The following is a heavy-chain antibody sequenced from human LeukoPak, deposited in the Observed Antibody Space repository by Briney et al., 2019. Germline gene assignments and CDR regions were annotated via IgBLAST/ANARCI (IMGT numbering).Heavy chain of an antibody. J-gene: IGHJ4*02. CDR3: ARDNDFFDY. CDR1: GGSINTYY. Sequence: SETLSLTCSVSGGSINTYYWSCIRQPAGKGLEWIGRIHSSGSTHYNPSLKSRATISLDTSKNQFSLKLTSVTAADTAVYYCARDNDFFDYWGQGTLVTVSS. CDR2: IHSSGST. V-gene: IGHV4-4*07.